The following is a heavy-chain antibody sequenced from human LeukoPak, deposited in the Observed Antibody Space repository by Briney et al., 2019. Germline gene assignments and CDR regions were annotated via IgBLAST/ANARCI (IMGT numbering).Heavy chain of an antibody. V-gene: IGHV3-21*01. CDR2: ISSSSSYI. D-gene: IGHD3-10*01. J-gene: IGHJ6*03. CDR1: GFTFSSYS. CDR3: ARVLEMVRGVIIDYYYYYMDV. Sequence: GESLRLSCAASGFTFSSYSMNWVRQAPGKGLEWVSSISSSSSYIYYADSVKGRFTISRDNAKNSLYLQMNSLRAEDTAVYYCARVLEMVRGVIIDYYYYYMDVWGKGTTVTASS.